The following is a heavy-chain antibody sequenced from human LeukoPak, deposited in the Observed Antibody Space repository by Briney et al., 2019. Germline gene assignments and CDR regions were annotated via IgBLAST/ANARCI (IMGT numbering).Heavy chain of an antibody. J-gene: IGHJ6*03. V-gene: IGHV1-18*01. CDR1: GYTFTSYG. CDR3: ARDWSIVGATTHYYYYMDV. D-gene: IGHD1-26*01. CDR2: ISAYNGNT. Sequence: ASVKVSCKASGYTFTSYGISWVRQAPGQGLEWMGWISAYNGNTKHAQKLQGRVTMTTDTSTSTAYMELRSLRSDDTAVYYCARDWSIVGATTHYYYYMDVWGKGTTVTISS.